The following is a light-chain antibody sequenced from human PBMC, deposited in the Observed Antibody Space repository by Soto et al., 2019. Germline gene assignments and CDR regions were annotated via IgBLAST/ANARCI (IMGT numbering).Light chain of an antibody. CDR3: HHYGRYPT. V-gene: IGKV3-20*01. Sequence: EIILTQPPDTLSLSPGERATLSCRASQSVTSRYLAWYQQKPGQVPRLLIYGASSRATGIPDRISGSGSGTDFTLTISRLESEDFAVYFCHHYGRYPTFDQGTRLEIK. CDR2: GAS. CDR1: QSVTSRY. J-gene: IGKJ5*01.